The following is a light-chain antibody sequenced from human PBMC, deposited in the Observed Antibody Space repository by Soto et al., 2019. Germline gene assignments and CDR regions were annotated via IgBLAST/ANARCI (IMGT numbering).Light chain of an antibody. J-gene: IGKJ2*01. CDR2: GTS. CDR3: QQYGNSPYT. V-gene: IGKV3-20*01. CDR1: QSVGSSY. Sequence: EVVSTQSPGTLSLSPGERATLSCRASQSVGSSYLAWYQQKPGQAPRLLIYGTSSRATGIPDRFSGSGSGTDFTLTIRGLEPEDFAVYYGQQYGNSPYTFGQGTKLEIK.